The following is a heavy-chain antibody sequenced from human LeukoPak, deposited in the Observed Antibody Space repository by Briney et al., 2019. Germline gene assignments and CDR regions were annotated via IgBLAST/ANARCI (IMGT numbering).Heavy chain of an antibody. J-gene: IGHJ3*02. CDR2: IFHSGTT. CDR3: ARDQWLLRGGDHDAFDI. D-gene: IGHD6-19*01. Sequence: SETLSLTCAVSGGSISSTHWWNWVRQPPGKGLEWIGEIFHSGTTNYNPSLKSRVTISIDKSKNQFSLKLRSVTAADTAVYYCARDQWLLRGGDHDAFDIWGQGTMVTVSS. V-gene: IGHV4-4*02. CDR1: GGSISSTHW.